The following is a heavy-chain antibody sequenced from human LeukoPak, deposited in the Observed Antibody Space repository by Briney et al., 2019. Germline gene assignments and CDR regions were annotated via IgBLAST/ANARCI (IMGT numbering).Heavy chain of an antibody. CDR2: IHSSGST. V-gene: IGHV4-59*11. J-gene: IGHJ4*02. D-gene: IGHD3-9*01. CDR1: GGSLSGHF. CDR3: ARDPGDTDWYNFDF. Sequence: SDTLSLTCTVSGGSLSGHFWSWFRRPPGKGLESIGYIHSSGSTNYNPSYKSRVTVSLEMSKNQFSLSLSSVTAADTAVYYCARDPGDTDWYNFDFWGQRILVTVSS.